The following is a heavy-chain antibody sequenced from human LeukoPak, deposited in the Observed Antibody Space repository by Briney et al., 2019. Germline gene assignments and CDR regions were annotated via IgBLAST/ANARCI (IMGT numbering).Heavy chain of an antibody. D-gene: IGHD3-22*01. V-gene: IGHV5-51*01. CDR3: ARLLSYDDLDY. J-gene: IGHJ4*02. Sequence: GEPLHISCQGSGYSFTYYWIGWARPIPGKGMEWMGIIYSGDSDTRYSPSFQGQDTISADKSSTTAYLQWSSLKAAETAMYYCARLLSYDDLDYWGQGTLVTVSS. CDR2: IYSGDSDT. CDR1: GYSFTYYW.